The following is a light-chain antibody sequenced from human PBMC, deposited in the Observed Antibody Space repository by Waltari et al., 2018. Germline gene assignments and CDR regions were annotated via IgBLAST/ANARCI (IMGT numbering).Light chain of an antibody. J-gene: IGLJ1*01. V-gene: IGLV1-44*01. CDR3: AAWDASLNGHYV. CDR1: SSNIGSNT. CDR2: DDK. Sequence: QSVLTQPPSASGTPGQRVIISCSGSSSNIGSNTVNWYQQLPGTAPKLFIYDDKQRPPGVPDRFSGSKAGTSASLAISGLQSEDEADYYCAAWDASLNGHYVFGTGTQVTVL.